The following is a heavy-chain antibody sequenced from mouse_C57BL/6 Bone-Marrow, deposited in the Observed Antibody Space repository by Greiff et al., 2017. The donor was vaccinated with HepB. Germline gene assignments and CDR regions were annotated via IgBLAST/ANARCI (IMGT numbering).Heavy chain of an antibody. Sequence: VKVVESGAELVRPGTSVKMSCKASGYTFTNYWIGWAKQRPGHGLEWIGDIYPGGGYTNYNEKFKGKATLTADKSSSTAYMQFSSLTSEDSAIYYCARDYFDYWGQGTTLTVSS. V-gene: IGHV1-63*01. CDR1: GYTFTNYW. CDR3: ARDYFDY. CDR2: IYPGGGYT. J-gene: IGHJ2*01.